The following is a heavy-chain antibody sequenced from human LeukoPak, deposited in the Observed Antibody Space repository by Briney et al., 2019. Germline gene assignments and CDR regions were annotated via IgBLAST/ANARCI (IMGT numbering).Heavy chain of an antibody. CDR2: TYYRSTWYN. CDR3: ARRLTQYDCFDP. CDR1: GDSVSSNSVT. Sequence: SQTLSLTCAISGDSVSSNSVTWNWIRQSPSRGREWLGRTYYRSTWYNDYAVSVRGRITVNPDTSKNQFSLHLNSVTPEDTAVYYCARRLTQYDCFDPWGQGILVPVSS. V-gene: IGHV6-1*01. D-gene: IGHD2-2*01. J-gene: IGHJ5*02.